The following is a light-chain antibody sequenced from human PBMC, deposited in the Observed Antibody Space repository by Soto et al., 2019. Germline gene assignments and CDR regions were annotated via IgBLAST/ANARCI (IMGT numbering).Light chain of an antibody. J-gene: IGKJ4*01. CDR2: AAS. CDR3: QQRSSWPLT. V-gene: IGKV3-11*01. CDR1: QSVCSN. Sequence: EIVMTQSPVTLSLSPGEGVTLSCRASQSVCSNLAWYQQKPGQAPRLLIYAASNRATGIPARFSGSGSGTDFTLTISSLQPEDFAVYYCQQRSSWPLTFGGGTKVEIK.